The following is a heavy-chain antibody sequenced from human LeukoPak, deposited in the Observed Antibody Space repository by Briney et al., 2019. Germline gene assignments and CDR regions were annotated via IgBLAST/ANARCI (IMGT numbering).Heavy chain of an antibody. CDR3: ARQEYCSGGSCYTWFDP. J-gene: IGHJ5*02. D-gene: IGHD2-15*01. V-gene: IGHV5-51*01. Sequence: GESLKITCKGSGYSINNCWIGWVRQMPGKGLEWMGIIYPADSDIRYSPSFQGQVTISADKSISTVYLQWSSLKASDTAMYYCARQEYCSGGSCYTWFDPWGQGTLVTVSS. CDR1: GYSINNCW. CDR2: IYPADSDI.